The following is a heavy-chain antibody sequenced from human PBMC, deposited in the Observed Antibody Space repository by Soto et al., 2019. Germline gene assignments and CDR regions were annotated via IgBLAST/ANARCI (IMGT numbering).Heavy chain of an antibody. CDR3: AKDSYCSGGSCYQIAPYYYMDV. CDR1: GFTFDDYA. J-gene: IGHJ6*03. D-gene: IGHD2-15*01. CDR2: ISWNSGSI. V-gene: IGHV3-9*01. Sequence: VQLVESGGGLVQPGRSLRLSCAASGFTFDDYAMHWVRQAPGKGLEWVSGISWNSGSIGYADSVKGRFTISRDNAKNSLYLQMNSLRAEDTALYYCAKDSYCSGGSCYQIAPYYYMDVWGKGTTVTVSS.